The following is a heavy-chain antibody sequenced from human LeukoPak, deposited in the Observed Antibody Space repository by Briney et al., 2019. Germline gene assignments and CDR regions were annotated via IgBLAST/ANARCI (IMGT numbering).Heavy chain of an antibody. D-gene: IGHD3/OR15-3a*01. CDR3: ARQISAGASVGLVGLVAFDI. V-gene: IGHV4-59*08. CDR1: GGSISSYY. Sequence: SETLSLTCTVSGGSISSYYWSSIRQPPAKGLEWIGCSYYSGSTNYNPSLKSRVTISVDTSKTQVSPKLSSVTAVDTAVSYCARQISAGASVGLVGLVAFDIWGQGTMVTVSS. CDR2: SYYSGST. J-gene: IGHJ3*02.